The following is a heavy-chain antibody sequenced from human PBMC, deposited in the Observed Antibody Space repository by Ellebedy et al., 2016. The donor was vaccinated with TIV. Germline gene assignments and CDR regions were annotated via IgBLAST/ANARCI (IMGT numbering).Heavy chain of an antibody. Sequence: PGGSLRLSCAASGFTVSSNYMTWVRQAPGKGLEWVSVIYSGGSTYYADSVKGRFTISRDNSKNTLYLQMKSLRAEDTAVYYCARDPYGGNLLVYWGQGTLVTVSS. CDR1: GFTVSSNY. V-gene: IGHV3-53*01. CDR2: IYSGGST. D-gene: IGHD4-23*01. J-gene: IGHJ4*02. CDR3: ARDPYGGNLLVY.